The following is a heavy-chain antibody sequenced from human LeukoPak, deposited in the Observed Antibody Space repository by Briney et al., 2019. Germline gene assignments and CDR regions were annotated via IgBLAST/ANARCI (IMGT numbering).Heavy chain of an antibody. CDR1: GFTFSSYG. D-gene: IGHD3-3*01. CDR2: ISYDGSNK. J-gene: IGHJ4*02. Sequence: PGGSLRLSCAASGFTFSSYGMHWVRQAPGKGLEWVAVISYDGSNKYYADSVKGRFTISRDNSKNTLYLQMNSLRAEDTAVYYCARDLFLEWAIGYWGQGILVTVSS. CDR3: ARDLFLEWAIGY. V-gene: IGHV3-30*19.